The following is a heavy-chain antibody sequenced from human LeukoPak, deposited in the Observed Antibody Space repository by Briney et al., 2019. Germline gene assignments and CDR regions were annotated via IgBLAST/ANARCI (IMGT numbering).Heavy chain of an antibody. CDR3: ARDTAIENNWFDP. CDR1: GYTFTSYY. D-gene: IGHD5-18*01. CDR2: INPSGGST. J-gene: IGHJ5*02. V-gene: IGHV1-46*01. Sequence: ASVKVSCKASGYTFTSYYMHWVRQAPGQGLEWMGIINPSGGSTSYAQKFQGRATMTRDTSTSAVYMELSSLRSEDTAVYYCARDTAIENNWFDPRGQGTLVTVSS.